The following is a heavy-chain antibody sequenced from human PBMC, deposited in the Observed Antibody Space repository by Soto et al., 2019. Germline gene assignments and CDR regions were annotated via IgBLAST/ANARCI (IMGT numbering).Heavy chain of an antibody. V-gene: IGHV4-34*01. CDR2: INHSGST. J-gene: IGHJ4*02. CDR3: ARWSAVTPRWYFDY. CDR1: GGSFSGYY. Sequence: SETLSLTCAVYGGSFSGYYWSWIRQPPGKGLEWIGEINHSGSTNYNPSLKSRVTISVDTSKNQFSLKLSSVTAADTAVYYCARWSAVTPRWYFDYWGQGTLVTVSS. D-gene: IGHD4-17*01.